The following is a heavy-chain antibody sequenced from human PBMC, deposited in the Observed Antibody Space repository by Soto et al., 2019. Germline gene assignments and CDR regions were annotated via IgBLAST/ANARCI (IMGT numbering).Heavy chain of an antibody. Sequence: QVQLVESGGGLVKPGGSLRLSCAVSGFTFSDYYMTWIRQAPGKELEWVSYISSSTSHTNYADSVKGRFTISRDNAKNSLFRQMNSLRAEDTAVYYCARGRGAAADYFDFWGQGTLVTVSS. CDR1: GFTFSDYY. J-gene: IGHJ4*02. V-gene: IGHV3-11*05. D-gene: IGHD6-13*01. CDR3: ARGRGAAADYFDF. CDR2: ISSSTSHT.